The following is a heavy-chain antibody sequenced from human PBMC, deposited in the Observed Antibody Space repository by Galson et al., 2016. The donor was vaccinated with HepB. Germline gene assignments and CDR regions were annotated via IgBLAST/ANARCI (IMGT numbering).Heavy chain of an antibody. CDR1: GGSISSSDYY. D-gene: IGHD6-19*01. CDR3: ATHTGYSSAFDAFDI. CDR2: IYYRGST. Sequence: TLSLTCTVSGGSISSSDYYWTWIRQPPGKGLEWIGYIYYRGSTYYNPSLKSRVTISVDSSKNQFSLKLSSVTAADTAVYYCATHTGYSSAFDAFDIWGQGTMVTVSS. V-gene: IGHV4-30-4*01. J-gene: IGHJ3*02.